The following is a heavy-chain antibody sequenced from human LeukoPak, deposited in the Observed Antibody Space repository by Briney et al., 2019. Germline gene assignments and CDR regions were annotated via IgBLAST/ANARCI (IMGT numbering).Heavy chain of an antibody. CDR2: ISSTNGYI. CDR1: GFTFSSYS. D-gene: IGHD5-18*01. CDR3: AGVDAAMPDAFDI. Sequence: PGGSLRLSCAASGFTFSSYSMNWVRQAPGKGLEWVSYISSTNGYIYYADSVRGRFTISRDNSKNTLYLQMNSLRADDTAVYYCAGVDAAMPDAFDIWGQGTTVTVSS. J-gene: IGHJ3*02. V-gene: IGHV3-21*01.